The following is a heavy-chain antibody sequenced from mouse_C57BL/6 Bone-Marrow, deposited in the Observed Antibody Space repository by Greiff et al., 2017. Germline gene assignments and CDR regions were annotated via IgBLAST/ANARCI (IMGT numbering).Heavy chain of an antibody. CDR1: GYTFTSYW. CDR3: ARWRGYYAMDY. Sequence: QVQLQQPGAELVKPGASVKLSCKASGYTFTSYWMHWVKQRPGRGLEWIGRIDPNSGGTKYNEKFKSKATLTVDKPSSTAYMQLSSLTAEESAVYYCARWRGYYAMDYWGQGTSVTVSS. V-gene: IGHV1-72*01. J-gene: IGHJ4*01. CDR2: IDPNSGGT.